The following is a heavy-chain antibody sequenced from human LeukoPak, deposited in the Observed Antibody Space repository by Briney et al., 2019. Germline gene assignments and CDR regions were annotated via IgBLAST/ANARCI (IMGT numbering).Heavy chain of an antibody. D-gene: IGHD3-22*01. CDR2: IYYSGST. CDR3: ASGYDSSGCYRN. CDR1: GGSISSYY. J-gene: IGHJ4*02. Sequence: SETLSLTCTVSGGSISSYYWSWIRQPPGKGLEWIGYIYYSGSTNYNPSLKSRVTISVDTSKNQFSLKLSSVTAADTAVYYCASGYDSSGCYRNWGQGTLVTVSS. V-gene: IGHV4-59*01.